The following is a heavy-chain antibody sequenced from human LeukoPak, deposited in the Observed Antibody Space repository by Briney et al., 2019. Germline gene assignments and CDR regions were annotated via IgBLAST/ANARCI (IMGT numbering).Heavy chain of an antibody. CDR1: GFTFSSYS. CDR3: TTATVVTPATY. Sequence: PGGSLRLSCAASGFTFSSYSMNWVRQAPGKGLEWVGHIKSKTDGGTTDYAAPVKGRFTISRDDSKTTVYLQMSSLKTEDTAVYYCTTATVVTPATYWGQGTLVTVSS. V-gene: IGHV3-15*01. D-gene: IGHD4-23*01. CDR2: IKSKTDGGTT. J-gene: IGHJ4*02.